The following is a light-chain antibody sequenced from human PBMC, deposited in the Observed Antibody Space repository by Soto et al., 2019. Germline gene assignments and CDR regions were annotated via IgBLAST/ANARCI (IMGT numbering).Light chain of an antibody. Sequence: QSALTQPASVSGSPGQSITISCTGTSSDVGAYNFVSWYQQFPGKAPKLMIYEVSNRPSGVSDRFSGSKSGNTASLTISGVRPEDEADYYCCSYTDIALDVVFGGGTQLTVL. CDR3: CSYTDIALDVV. CDR2: EVS. CDR1: SSDVGAYNF. J-gene: IGLJ2*01. V-gene: IGLV2-14*01.